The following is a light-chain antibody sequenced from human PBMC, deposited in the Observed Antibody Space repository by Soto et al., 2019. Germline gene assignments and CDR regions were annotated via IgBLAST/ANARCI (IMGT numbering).Light chain of an antibody. CDR3: QQYNSYSRT. J-gene: IGKJ1*01. V-gene: IGKV1-5*01. CDR1: QSISSW. Sequence: DIQMTQSPSTLSASVGDRVTITCRASQSISSWSAWYQQKPGKAPKVLIYDVSTLQSVVPSRLSGSGSGTEFTPTISTLQTDAFATYYCQQYNSYSRTFGKGTKVEIK. CDR2: DVS.